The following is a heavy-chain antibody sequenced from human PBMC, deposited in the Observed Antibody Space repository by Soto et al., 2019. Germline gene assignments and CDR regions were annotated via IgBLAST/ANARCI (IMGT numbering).Heavy chain of an antibody. CDR3: ARGSRLPRSAFDI. CDR2: ISGSGGST. D-gene: IGHD6-25*01. V-gene: IGHV3-23*01. CDR1: GFTFSSYA. Sequence: HPGGSLRLSCAASGFTFSSYAMSWVRQAPGKGLEWVSAISGSGGSTYYADSVKGRFTISRDNSKNTLYLQMNSLRAEDTAVYYCARGSRLPRSAFDIWGQGTVVTVSS. J-gene: IGHJ3*02.